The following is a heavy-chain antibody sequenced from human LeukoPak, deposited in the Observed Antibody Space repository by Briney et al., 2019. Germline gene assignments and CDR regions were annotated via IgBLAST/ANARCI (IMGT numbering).Heavy chain of an antibody. J-gene: IGHJ4*02. D-gene: IGHD6-6*01. CDR2: IYSGGST. Sequence: GGSLRLSCAASGFTVSSNYMSWVRQAPGKGLEWVSVIYSGGSTYYADSVKGRSTISRDNSKNTLYLQMNSLRAEDTAVYYCAKGGSSSFYSDYWGQGTLVTVSS. V-gene: IGHV3-66*01. CDR1: GFTVSSNY. CDR3: AKGGSSSFYSDY.